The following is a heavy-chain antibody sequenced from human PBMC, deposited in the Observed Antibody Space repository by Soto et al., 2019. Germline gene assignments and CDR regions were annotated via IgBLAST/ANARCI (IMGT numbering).Heavy chain of an antibody. CDR2: IYHSEYT. Sequence: SETLSLTCTVSGGSISSFYWSWIRQPPGRGLEWIGYIYHSEYTKYNPSLQSRATISIDTSKNWFSLKLNSVTAADTAVYYCARLTYYDSSGFFDYWGQGTLVTVS. CDR3: ARLTYYDSSGFFDY. V-gene: IGHV4-59*01. D-gene: IGHD3-22*01. CDR1: GGSISSFY. J-gene: IGHJ4*02.